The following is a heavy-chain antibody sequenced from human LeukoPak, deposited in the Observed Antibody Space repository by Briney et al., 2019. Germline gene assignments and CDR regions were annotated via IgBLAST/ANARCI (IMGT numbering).Heavy chain of an antibody. CDR3: AKDRYCSGGSCYFDYFDY. Sequence: GGSLRLSCAASGFTFDDYAMHWVRQAPGKGLEWVSGISWNSGSIGYADSVKGRFTISRDNAKNSLYLQMNSLRAEDTALYYCAKDRYCSGGSCYFDYFDYWGQGTLVTVSS. CDR1: GFTFDDYA. CDR2: ISWNSGSI. V-gene: IGHV3-9*01. J-gene: IGHJ4*02. D-gene: IGHD2-15*01.